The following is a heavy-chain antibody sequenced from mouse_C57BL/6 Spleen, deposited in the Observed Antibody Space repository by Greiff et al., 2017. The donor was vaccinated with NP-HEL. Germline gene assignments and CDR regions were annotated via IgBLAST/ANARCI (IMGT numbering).Heavy chain of an antibody. D-gene: IGHD1-1*01. V-gene: IGHV1-26*01. J-gene: IGHJ3*01. CDR1: GYTFTDYY. CDR2: INPNNGGT. Sequence: EVQLQQSGPELVKPGASVKISCKASGYTFTDYYMNWVKQSHGKSLEWIGDINPNNGGTSYNQKFKGKATLTVDKSSSTAYMELRSLTSEDSAVYYWARRASYYGSSPWFAYWGQGTLVTVSA. CDR3: ARRASYYGSSPWFAY.